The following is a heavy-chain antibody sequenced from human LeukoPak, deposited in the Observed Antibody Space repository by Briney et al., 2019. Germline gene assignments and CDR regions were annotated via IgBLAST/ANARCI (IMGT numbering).Heavy chain of an antibody. CDR2: IGTAGDT. V-gene: IGHV3-13*01. Sequence: GGSLRLSCAASEFTFSSYDMHWVRQATGKGLEWVSAIGTAGDTYYPGSVKGRFTISRENAKNSLYLQMNSLRAGDTAVYYCARGGDGYKTRAFDIWGQGTMVTVSS. CDR3: ARGGDGYKTRAFDI. J-gene: IGHJ3*02. CDR1: EFTFSSYD. D-gene: IGHD5-24*01.